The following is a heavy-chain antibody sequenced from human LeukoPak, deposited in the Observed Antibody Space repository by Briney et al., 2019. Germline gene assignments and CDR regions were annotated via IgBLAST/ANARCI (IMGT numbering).Heavy chain of an antibody. CDR1: GFTFSSYE. Sequence: GGSLRLSCAASGFTFSSYEMNWVRQAPGKGLEWVSYISSSGSTIYYADSVKGRFTISRDNAKNSLYLQMSSLRAEDTAVYYCAQSSRFRGWMIDYWGQGTLVTVSS. V-gene: IGHV3-48*03. J-gene: IGHJ4*02. CDR2: ISSSGSTI. D-gene: IGHD3-22*01. CDR3: AQSSRFRGWMIDY.